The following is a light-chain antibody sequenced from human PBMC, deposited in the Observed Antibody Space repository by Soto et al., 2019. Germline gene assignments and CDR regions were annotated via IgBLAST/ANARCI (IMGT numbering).Light chain of an antibody. Sequence: EIVMTQSPATLSVSPGERATLSCRAGQSVSSNLAWYQQKPGQAPRLHXYGASTRATGIPARFSGSGSGTEFTLTISSLQSEDFAVYYCQQYNNWPPLTFGGGTKVDIK. CDR3: QQYNNWPPLT. CDR1: QSVSSN. CDR2: GAS. J-gene: IGKJ4*01. V-gene: IGKV3-15*01.